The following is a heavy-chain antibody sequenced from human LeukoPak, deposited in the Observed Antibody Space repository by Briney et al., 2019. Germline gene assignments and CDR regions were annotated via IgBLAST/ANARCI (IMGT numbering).Heavy chain of an antibody. CDR1: GGTLSSYA. D-gene: IGHD4-23*01. CDR2: IIPIFGTA. Sequence: SVKVSCKASGGTLSSYAISWVRQAPGQGLEWMGGIIPIFGTANYAQKFQGRVTITADESTSTAYMELSSLRSEDTAVYYCARGWLAETTVVTPYNYWGQGTLVTVS. V-gene: IGHV1-69*13. J-gene: IGHJ4*02. CDR3: ARGWLAETTVVTPYNY.